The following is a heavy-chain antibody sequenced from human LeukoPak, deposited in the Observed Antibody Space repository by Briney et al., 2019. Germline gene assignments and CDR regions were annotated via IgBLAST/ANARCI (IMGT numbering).Heavy chain of an antibody. CDR3: ARSLGYYDSSGYAFDI. CDR2: ISAYNGNT. CDR1: GYTFTSYG. J-gene: IGHJ3*02. D-gene: IGHD3-22*01. V-gene: IGHV1-18*01. Sequence: ASVKVSCEASGYTFTSYGISWVRQAPGQGLEWMGWISAYNGNTNYAQKLQGRVTMTTDTSTSTAYMELRSLRSDDTAVYYCARSLGYYDSSGYAFDIWGQGTMVTVSS.